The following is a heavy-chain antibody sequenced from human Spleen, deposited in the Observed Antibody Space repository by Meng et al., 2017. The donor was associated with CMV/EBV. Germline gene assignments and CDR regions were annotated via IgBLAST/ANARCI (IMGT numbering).Heavy chain of an antibody. V-gene: IGHV4-59*01. D-gene: IGHD3-9*01. CDR1: GGSINTFY. J-gene: IGHJ3*02. CDR2: IYHSGST. CDR3: AKGESYDILTGYYPLIGAFDI. Sequence: SETLSLTCNVSTVSGGSINTFYWSWIRQPPGKRLEWIGHIYHSGSTNNNPSLKSRVTISLDTSKNHFSLKLSSVTAADTAVYYCAKGESYDILTGYYPLIGAFDIWGQGTMVTRLL.